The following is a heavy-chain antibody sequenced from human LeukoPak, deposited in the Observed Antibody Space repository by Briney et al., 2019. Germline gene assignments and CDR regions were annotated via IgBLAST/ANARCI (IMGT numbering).Heavy chain of an antibody. Sequence: PSETLSLTCTVSDVSINDYWWTWIRQPAGKGLEWIGQIYASEGPKHNPSLESRVTMSIDTSKKEFSLHLSFVTVADTGVYFCARRATSTYWSFDSWGQGTQVTVSS. V-gene: IGHV4-4*07. D-gene: IGHD2-15*01. CDR1: DVSINDYW. J-gene: IGHJ4*02. CDR3: ARRATSTYWSFDS. CDR2: IYASEGP.